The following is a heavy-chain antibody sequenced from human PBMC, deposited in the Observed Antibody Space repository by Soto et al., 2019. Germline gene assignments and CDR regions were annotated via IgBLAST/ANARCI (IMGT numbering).Heavy chain of an antibody. CDR2: IDTSGTKI. CDR1: GYTFSDYY. CDR3: ASHYDMWSGYLSPVDY. Sequence: QVQLVESGGDLVKPGGSLRLSCAASGYTFSDYYMSWSRQAPGKGLECISYIDTSGTKIYYADSVKGRFTITRDNAKNSLYLEMNSLRDEDTAVYYCASHYDMWSGYLSPVDYGGQGTLVTVSS. V-gene: IGHV3-11*01. J-gene: IGHJ4*02. D-gene: IGHD3-3*01.